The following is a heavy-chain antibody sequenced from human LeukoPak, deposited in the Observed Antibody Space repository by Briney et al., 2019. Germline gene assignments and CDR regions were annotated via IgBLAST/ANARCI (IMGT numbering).Heavy chain of an antibody. V-gene: IGHV5-51*01. J-gene: IGHJ4*02. CDR1: GYSFTNYW. CDR3: ARRSGWSLDY. Sequence: GESLKISCKGSGYSFTNYWIGWVRQMPGKGLVWMGIIYPGDSDPRYSPSFQGQVTISADKSISTAYLQWNTLKASDSAMYYCARRSGWSLDYWGQGTLVTVSS. D-gene: IGHD6-19*01. CDR2: IYPGDSDP.